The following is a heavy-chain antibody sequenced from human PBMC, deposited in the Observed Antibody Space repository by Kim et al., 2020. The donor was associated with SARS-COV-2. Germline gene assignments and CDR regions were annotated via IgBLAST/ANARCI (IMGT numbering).Heavy chain of an antibody. CDR3: ASLGPAATPKPNYYYGMDV. D-gene: IGHD2-2*01. Sequence: SETLSLTCAAYGGYFSGYYWSWIRQPPGKGLEWIGEINHSGSTNYNPSLKSRVTISVDTSKNQFSLKLSSVTAADTAVYYWASLGPAATPKPNYYYGMDVWGQGTTVTVSS. CDR2: INHSGST. J-gene: IGHJ6*02. CDR1: GGYFSGYY. V-gene: IGHV4-34*01.